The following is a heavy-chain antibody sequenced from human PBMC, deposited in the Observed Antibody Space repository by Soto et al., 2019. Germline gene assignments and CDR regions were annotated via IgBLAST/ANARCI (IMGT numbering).Heavy chain of an antibody. CDR2: IIPIFGTA. J-gene: IGHJ2*01. Sequence: QVQLVQSGAEVKKPGSSVKVSCKASGGTFSSYAISWVRQAPGQGLEWMGGIIPIFGTANYAQKFQGRVTITADESTSTAYRELSSLRSEDTAVYYCARGVRSGWDAYWYFDLWGRGTLVTVSS. CDR1: GGTFSSYA. CDR3: ARGVRSGWDAYWYFDL. D-gene: IGHD6-19*01. V-gene: IGHV1-69*01.